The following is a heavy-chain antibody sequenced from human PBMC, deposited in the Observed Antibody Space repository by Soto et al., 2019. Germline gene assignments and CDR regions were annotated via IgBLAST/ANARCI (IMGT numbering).Heavy chain of an antibody. Sequence: EVQLVESGGGLVPPGGSVRLSCAASGFIFKMYWMHWVRQSPGKGLVWISRIYNDGTYSDYADSVRGRFTISRDNVNDTLYLQMNNLRAEDSGLYYCTRGRRPISIGTGAYWGQGTQVSVSS. CDR3: TRGRRPISIGTGAY. CDR1: GFIFKMYW. D-gene: IGHD3-10*01. V-gene: IGHV3-74*01. J-gene: IGHJ4*02. CDR2: IYNDGTYS.